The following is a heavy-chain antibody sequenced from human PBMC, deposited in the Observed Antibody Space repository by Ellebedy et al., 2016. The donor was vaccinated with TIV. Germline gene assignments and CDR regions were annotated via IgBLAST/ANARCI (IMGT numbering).Heavy chain of an antibody. J-gene: IGHJ4*02. CDR1: GGSISSGGYY. CDR2: IYYSGST. CDR3: ARDATSYYYASGSGLDY. V-gene: IGHV4-61*08. Sequence: SETLSLTCTVSGGSISSGGYYWSWIRQPPGKGLAWIGYIYYSGSTNYNPSLKSRVTISVDTSKNQFSLKLSSVTAADTAVYYCARDATSYYYASGSGLDYWGQGTLVTVSS. D-gene: IGHD3-10*01.